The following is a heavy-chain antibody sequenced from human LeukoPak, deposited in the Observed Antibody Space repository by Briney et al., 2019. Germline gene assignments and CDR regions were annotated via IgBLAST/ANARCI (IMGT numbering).Heavy chain of an antibody. V-gene: IGHV3-48*01. Sequence: PGGSLRLSCAASGFTFSSYTMNWVRQAPGKGLEWVSYISSSSSTIYYADSVKGRFTISRDKAKNSLYLQMNSLRAEDTAVYYCARGASSSWDYYYYYMDVWGKGTTVTVSS. CDR2: ISSSSSTI. CDR3: ARGASSSWDYYYYYMDV. CDR1: GFTFSSYT. J-gene: IGHJ6*03. D-gene: IGHD6-13*01.